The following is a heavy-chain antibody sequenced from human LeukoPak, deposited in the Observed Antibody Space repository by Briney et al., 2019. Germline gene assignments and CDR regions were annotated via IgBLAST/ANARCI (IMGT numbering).Heavy chain of an antibody. V-gene: IGHV1-18*01. CDR3: ARSALGTITAGPFNY. CDR1: GYTFTSYG. J-gene: IGHJ4*02. Sequence: EASVKVSCKASGYTFTSYGISWVRQAPGQGLEWMGWISAYNGNTNYAQKFQGRVTMTTDTSTSTAYMELRSLRSDDTAIYFCARSALGTITAGPFNYWGQGTLVAVSS. D-gene: IGHD5-24*01. CDR2: ISAYNGNT.